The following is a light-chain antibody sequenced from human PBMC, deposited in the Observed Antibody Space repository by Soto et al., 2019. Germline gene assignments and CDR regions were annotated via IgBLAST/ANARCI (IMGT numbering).Light chain of an antibody. V-gene: IGLV2-14*03. Sequence: QSALTQPASVSGSPGQSITISCTGTSSDVGGFNYVSWYQQHPGKAPKLMIYDVTNRPSGVSYRFSGSKSGNTASLTISGLQAEDEADYYCNSYTSSSTHVFGTGTKVTVL. CDR2: DVT. J-gene: IGLJ1*01. CDR1: SSDVGGFNY. CDR3: NSYTSSSTHV.